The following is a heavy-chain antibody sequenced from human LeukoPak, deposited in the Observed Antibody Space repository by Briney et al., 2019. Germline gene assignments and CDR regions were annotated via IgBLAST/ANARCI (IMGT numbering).Heavy chain of an antibody. Sequence: GGSLRLSCAASGFTFSSYGMHWVRQAPGKGLEWVAVISYDGSNKYYADSVRGRFTISRDNSKNTLYLQMNSLRAGDTAVYYCAKGGFWSGTLGYYHYGMDVWGQGTTVTVSS. J-gene: IGHJ6*02. CDR1: GFTFSSYG. D-gene: IGHD3-3*01. V-gene: IGHV3-30*18. CDR2: ISYDGSNK. CDR3: AKGGFWSGTLGYYHYGMDV.